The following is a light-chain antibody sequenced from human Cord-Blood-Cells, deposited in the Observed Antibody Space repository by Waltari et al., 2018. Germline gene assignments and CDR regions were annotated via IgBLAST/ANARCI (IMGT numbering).Light chain of an antibody. Sequence: QSALTQPASVSGSPGRSITIPCTGTSSDVGGYNSVAWYQQHPGKAPKPMIYDVSNRPSGVSNRFSGSKSGNTASLTISGLQAEDEADYYCSSYTSSSTYVFGTGTKVTVL. V-gene: IGLV2-14*01. CDR1: SSDVGGYNS. CDR2: DVS. J-gene: IGLJ1*01. CDR3: SSYTSSSTYV.